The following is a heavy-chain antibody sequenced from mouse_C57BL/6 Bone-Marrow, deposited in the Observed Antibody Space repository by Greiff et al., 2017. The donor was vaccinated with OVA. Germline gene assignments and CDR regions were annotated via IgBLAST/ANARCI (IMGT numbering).Heavy chain of an antibody. D-gene: IGHD1-1*01. CDR2: INPYNGGT. J-gene: IGHJ1*03. V-gene: IGHV1-19*01. CDR3: ARVPEYYYGSSYDWYFDV. CDR1: GYTFTDYY. Sequence: VQLKQSGPVLVKPGASVKMSCKASGYTFTDYYMNWVKQSHGKSLEWIGVINPYNGGTSYNQKFKGKATLTVDKSSSTAYMELNSLTSEDSAVYYCARVPEYYYGSSYDWYFDVWGTGTTVTVSS.